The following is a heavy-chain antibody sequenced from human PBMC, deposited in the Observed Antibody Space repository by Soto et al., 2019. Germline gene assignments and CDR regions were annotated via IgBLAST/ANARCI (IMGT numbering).Heavy chain of an antibody. CDR3: ARFDYGDDYSDY. V-gene: IGHV1-8*01. CDR2: MNPNSGNT. J-gene: IGHJ4*02. D-gene: IGHD4-17*01. Sequence: QVQLVQSGAEVKKPGASVKVSCKASVYTFTSYDINWVRQATGQGLEWMGWMNPNSGNTGYAQKFQGRVTMTRNTYISTAYMELRSLRSEDTAVYYCARFDYGDDYSDYWGQGTLVTVSS. CDR1: VYTFTSYD.